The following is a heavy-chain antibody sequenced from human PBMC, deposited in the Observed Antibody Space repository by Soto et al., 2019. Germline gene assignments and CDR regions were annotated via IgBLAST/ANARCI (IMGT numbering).Heavy chain of an antibody. CDR1: GFTFSSYA. D-gene: IGHD6-19*01. V-gene: IGHV3-23*01. Sequence: PGGSLRLSCAASGFTFSSYAMSWVRQAPGKGLEWVSAISGSGGSTYYADSVKGRFTISRDNSKNTLYLQMNSLRAEDTAVYYCANWADHSSGWYGGDFDYWGQGTRVIVSS. J-gene: IGHJ4*02. CDR3: ANWADHSSGWYGGDFDY. CDR2: ISGSGGST.